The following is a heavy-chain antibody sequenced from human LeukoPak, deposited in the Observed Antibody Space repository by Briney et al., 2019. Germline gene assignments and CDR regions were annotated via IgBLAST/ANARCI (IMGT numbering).Heavy chain of an antibody. CDR2: NNSDGSST. CDR1: GHTFSSYW. Sequence: GGSLTLSCAASGHTFSSYWMHWVRHAPGKGLVWVSRNNSDGSSTIYAHSVEGRFPIYREHPKNTLYPQENSLRPGHIAFFYCAKGGSGWPYDGEDMWVQGRIVSVSS. CDR3: AKGGSGWPYDGEDM. V-gene: IGHV3-74*01. D-gene: IGHD6-19*01. J-gene: IGHJ3*02.